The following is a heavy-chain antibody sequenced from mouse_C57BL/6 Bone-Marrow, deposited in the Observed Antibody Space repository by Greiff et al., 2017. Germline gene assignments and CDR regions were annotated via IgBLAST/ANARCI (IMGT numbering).Heavy chain of an antibody. CDR3: AKGAGTAWFAY. CDR2: ISYSGST. CDR1: GYSITSGYD. Sequence: EVQLQESGPGMVKPSQSLSLTCTVTGYSITSGYDWHWIRHFPGNKLEWMGYISYSGSTNYNPSLQSRISITHDTSKNLFFLKLNSVTTEDTATYYCAKGAGTAWFAYWGQGTLVTVSA. V-gene: IGHV3-1*01. D-gene: IGHD4-1*01. J-gene: IGHJ3*01.